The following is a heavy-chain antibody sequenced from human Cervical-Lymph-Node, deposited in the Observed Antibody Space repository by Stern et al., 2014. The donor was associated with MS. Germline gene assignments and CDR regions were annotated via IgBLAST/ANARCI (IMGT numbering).Heavy chain of an antibody. CDR2: IFPGDFDI. CDR1: GYSFTNSW. CDR3: ARHAIYGAFDY. V-gene: IGHV5-51*01. J-gene: IGHJ4*02. D-gene: IGHD4-17*01. Sequence: EEQLEESGAEVRKPGASLKISCKGSGYSFTNSWIGWVRQMPGKCLEWMGIIFPGDFDIKYSPSFQGQITISADKSISTAYLQWNSLKASDTAIYYCARHAIYGAFDYWGQGTLVTVSS.